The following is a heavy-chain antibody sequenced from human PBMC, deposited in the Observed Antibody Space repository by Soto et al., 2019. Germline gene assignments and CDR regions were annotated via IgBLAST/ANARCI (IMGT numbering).Heavy chain of an antibody. J-gene: IGHJ6*03. CDR2: IIPILGIA. CDR3: ARFGDFWSGYSYYYYYYMDV. V-gene: IGHV1-69*02. Sequence: SVKVSCKASGGTFSSYTISWVRQAPGQGLEWMGRIIPILGIANYAQKSQGRVTISVDTSKNQFSLKLSSVTAADTAVYYCARFGDFWSGYSYYYYYYMDVWGKGTTVTVSS. CDR1: GGTFSSYT. D-gene: IGHD3-3*01.